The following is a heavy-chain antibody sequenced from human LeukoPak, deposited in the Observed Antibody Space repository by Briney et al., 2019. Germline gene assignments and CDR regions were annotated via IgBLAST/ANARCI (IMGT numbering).Heavy chain of an antibody. CDR2: INPNSGGT. CDR1: GYIFTGYL. Sequence: ASVKVSCKASGYIFTGYLMHWMRQAPGQGLEWMGRINPNSGGTNYAQKFQGVVTLTRDASISTAYMELSSLRPDDTAVYYCARGRGSEVVSYVDYWGQGTLVTVSS. V-gene: IGHV1-2*02. J-gene: IGHJ4*02. CDR3: ARGRGSEVVSYVDY. D-gene: IGHD3-22*01.